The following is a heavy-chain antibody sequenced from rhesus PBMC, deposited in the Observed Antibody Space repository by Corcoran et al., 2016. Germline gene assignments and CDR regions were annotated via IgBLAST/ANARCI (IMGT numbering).Heavy chain of an antibody. CDR1: GGSLSSSNW. CDR2: IYSNSEST. D-gene: IGHD4-29*01. Sequence: QVQLQESGPGLVKPSETLSLTCAVSGGSLSSSNWWSWIRQHPGKGREWIGGIYSNSESTNYNPSLKSRVTISKDTSKNQFSLKLTSVTAADTAVYYCAREHGSSGWYFDIWGPGTPITISS. V-gene: IGHV4S12*01. J-gene: IGHJ2*01. CDR3: AREHGSSGWYFDI.